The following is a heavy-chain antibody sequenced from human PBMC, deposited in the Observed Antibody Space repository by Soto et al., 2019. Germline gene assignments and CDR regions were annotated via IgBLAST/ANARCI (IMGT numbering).Heavy chain of an antibody. V-gene: IGHV1-69*06. CDR2: IIPIFGTA. D-gene: IGHD3-22*01. Sequence: QVQLVQSGAEVKKPGSSVKVSCKASGGTFSSYAISWVRQAPGQGLEWMGGIIPIFGTANYAQKFQGRVTITADKSTSTAYMELSSLRSEDTAVYYCARVYYYDSSGYYYGRDPPGDWGQGTLVTVSS. CDR1: GGTFSSYA. CDR3: ARVYYYDSSGYYYGRDPPGD. J-gene: IGHJ4*02.